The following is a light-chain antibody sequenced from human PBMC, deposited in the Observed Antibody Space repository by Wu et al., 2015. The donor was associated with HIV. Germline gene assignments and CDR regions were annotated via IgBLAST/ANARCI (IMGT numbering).Light chain of an antibody. V-gene: IGKV3-15*01. J-gene: IGKJ1*01. CDR2: GAS. Sequence: EIVMTQSPATLSVSPGDTATLSCRASQSVSSKLVWYQQRPGQAPRLLIYGASTRATDIPARFSGSESGTEFTLNISSIQSEDFAVYYCQHYNNWQTFGQGTKVEIK. CDR1: QSVSSK. CDR3: QHYNNWQT.